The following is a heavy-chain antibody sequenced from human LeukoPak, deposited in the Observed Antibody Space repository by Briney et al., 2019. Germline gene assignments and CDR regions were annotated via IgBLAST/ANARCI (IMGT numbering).Heavy chain of an antibody. J-gene: IGHJ4*02. V-gene: IGHV3-74*01. CDR3: AREPIYGDVNY. Sequence: GGSLRLSCAASGFIFSSYWIYWVRQAPGKGLVWVSRINGDGSSTSYADSVKGRFTISRDNAKNTLYLQMNSLRAEDSAVYYCAREPIYGDVNYWGQGTLVTVSS. CDR1: GFIFSSYW. CDR2: INGDGSST. D-gene: IGHD4-17*01.